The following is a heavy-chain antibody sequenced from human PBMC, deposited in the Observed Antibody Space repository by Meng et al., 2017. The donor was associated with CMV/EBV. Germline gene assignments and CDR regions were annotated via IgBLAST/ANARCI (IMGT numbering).Heavy chain of an antibody. V-gene: IGHV3-15*01. CDR1: GFTFSSYG. CDR3: TTGTDVL. Sequence: GESLKISCAASGFTFSSYGMHWVRQAPGKGLEWVGRIKSKTDGGTTDYAAPVKGRFTISRDDSKNTLYLQMNSLKTEDTAVYYCTTGTDVLWGQGTLVTVSS. J-gene: IGHJ4*02. CDR2: IKSKTDGGTT. D-gene: IGHD3/OR15-3a*01.